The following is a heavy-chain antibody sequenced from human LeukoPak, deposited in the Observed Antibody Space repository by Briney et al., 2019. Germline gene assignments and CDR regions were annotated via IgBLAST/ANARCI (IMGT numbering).Heavy chain of an antibody. D-gene: IGHD5-12*01. CDR2: ISWNSGSI. Sequence: GGSLRLSCAASGFTFDDYAMHWVRQAPGKGLEWVSGISWNSGSIGYADSVKGRFTISRDNAKNSLYVQMNSLRAEDTAVYYCARVRRGYSGYSDYWGQGTLVTVSS. CDR3: ARVRRGYSGYSDY. V-gene: IGHV3-9*01. J-gene: IGHJ4*02. CDR1: GFTFDDYA.